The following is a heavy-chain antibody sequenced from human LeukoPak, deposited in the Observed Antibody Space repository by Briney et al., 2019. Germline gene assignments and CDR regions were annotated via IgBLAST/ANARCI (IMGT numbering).Heavy chain of an antibody. CDR3: AKEGVSKQLVEFDY. Sequence: GGSLRLSCAASGFTFSTYWMHWVRQAPGKGLVWVSHINTDGSSTYYADSVKGRFTISRDNSKNTLYLQMNSLRAEDTAVYYCAKEGVSKQLVEFDYWGQGTLVTVSS. J-gene: IGHJ4*02. D-gene: IGHD6-13*01. V-gene: IGHV3-74*01. CDR1: GFTFSTYW. CDR2: INTDGSST.